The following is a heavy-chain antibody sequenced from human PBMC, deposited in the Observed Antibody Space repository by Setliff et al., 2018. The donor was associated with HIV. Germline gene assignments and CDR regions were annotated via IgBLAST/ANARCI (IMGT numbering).Heavy chain of an antibody. V-gene: IGHV4-59*11. CDR2: IYYNGIT. CDR1: GGSISSHY. D-gene: IGHD3-22*01. Sequence: ETLSLTCTVSGGSISSHYWSWIRQAPGKGLEWIASIYYNGITNYNPSLKSRVIISVDTSKNQFSLKLSSVTAADTAVYYCARAGYHGSISYWEYFHYWGQGTLVTVSS. J-gene: IGHJ1*01. CDR3: ARAGYHGSISYWEYFHY.